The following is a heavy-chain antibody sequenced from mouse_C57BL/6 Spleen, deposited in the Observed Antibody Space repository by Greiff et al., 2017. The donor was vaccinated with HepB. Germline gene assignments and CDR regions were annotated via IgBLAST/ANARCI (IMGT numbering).Heavy chain of an antibody. V-gene: IGHV5-9-1*02. J-gene: IGHJ3*01. D-gene: IGHD3-1*01. CDR2: ISSGGDYI. CDR3: TRAPGGFAY. Sequence: DVHLVESGEGLVKPGGSLKLSCAASGFTFSSYAMSWVRQTPEKRLEWVAYISSGGDYIYYADTVKGRFTISRDNARNTLYLQMSSLKSEDTAMYYCTRAPGGFAYWGQGTLVTVSA. CDR1: GFTFSSYA.